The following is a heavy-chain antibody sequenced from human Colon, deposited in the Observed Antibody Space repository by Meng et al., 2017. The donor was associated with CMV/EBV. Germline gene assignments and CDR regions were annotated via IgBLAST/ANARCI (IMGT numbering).Heavy chain of an antibody. J-gene: IGHJ5*02. CDR3: ARGYCTDATCYTRFWFDP. D-gene: IGHD2-8*01. CDR2: SSTYTSAT. V-gene: IGHV1-18*01. CDR1: GYIFSNYG. Sequence: ASVKVSCKASGYIFSNYGLSWVRQAPGQGLEWMGWSSTYTSATNYSPKFQGRVTMTTDSSTNTAYMELRNLKSDDTAVYYCARGYCTDATCYTRFWFDPWGQGTLVTVSS.